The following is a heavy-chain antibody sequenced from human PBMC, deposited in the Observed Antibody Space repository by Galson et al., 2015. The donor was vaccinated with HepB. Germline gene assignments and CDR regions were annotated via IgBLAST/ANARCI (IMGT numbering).Heavy chain of an antibody. CDR2: ISGSGGST. V-gene: IGHV3-23*01. Sequence: SLRLSCAASGFTFSSYAMSWVRQAPGKGLEWVSAISGSGGSTYYADSVKGRFTISRDNSKNTLYLQMNSLRAEDTAVYYCAKGPPVVTDDDWYFDLWGRGTLVTVSS. CDR3: AKGPPVVTDDDWYFDL. J-gene: IGHJ2*01. D-gene: IGHD4-23*01. CDR1: GFTFSSYA.